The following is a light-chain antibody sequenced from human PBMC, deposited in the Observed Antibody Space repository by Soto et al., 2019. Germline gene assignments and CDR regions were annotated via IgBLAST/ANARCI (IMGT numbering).Light chain of an antibody. J-gene: IGKJ1*01. CDR2: WAS. CDR3: HQYHSAPQP. V-gene: IGKV4-1*01. CDR1: QSVLYSPNNKNY. Sequence: DNVMTQSPDSLAVSLGERATINCKSSQSVLYSPNNKNYLAWYQQKPGQPPKLLVYWASTRESGVPDRFSGSGSGTDFTLTISSLQAEDAAVYYCHQYHSAPQPFGQGTKVEIK.